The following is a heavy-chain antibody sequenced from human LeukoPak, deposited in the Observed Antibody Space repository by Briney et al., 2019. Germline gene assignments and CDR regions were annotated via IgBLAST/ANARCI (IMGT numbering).Heavy chain of an antibody. CDR2: ISSSSSYI. CDR3: ARRGGGVAGTFDY. Sequence: GGSLRLSCAASGFTFSSYSMNWVRQAPGKGLEWVSSISSSSSYINYGDSVKGRFTISRDNAKNSLYLQMNSLRAEDTAVYYCARRGGGVAGTFDYWGQGTLVTVSS. J-gene: IGHJ4*02. D-gene: IGHD6-19*01. V-gene: IGHV3-21*01. CDR1: GFTFSSYS.